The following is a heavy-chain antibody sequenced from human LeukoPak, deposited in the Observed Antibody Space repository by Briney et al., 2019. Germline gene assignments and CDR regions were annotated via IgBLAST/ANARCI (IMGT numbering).Heavy chain of an antibody. D-gene: IGHD4-17*01. CDR1: GFTFSSYA. CDR3: GRDPNGDYVGAFEF. J-gene: IGHJ3*01. CDR2: ISYDGSNK. V-gene: IGHV3-30*07. Sequence: GGSLRLSCAASGFTFSSYAMHWVRQAPGKGLEWVAVISYDGSNKYYADSVKGRFTISRDNSKNTLYLQMDSLRAEDTAVYFCGRDPNGDYVGAFEFWGHGTMVTVSS.